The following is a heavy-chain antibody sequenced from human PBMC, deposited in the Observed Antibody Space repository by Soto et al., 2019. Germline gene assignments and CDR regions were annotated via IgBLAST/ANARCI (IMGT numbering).Heavy chain of an antibody. J-gene: IGHJ5*02. CDR3: ARSHHDFWSGESYPMYNWFDP. CDR2: IYPGDSDT. CDR1: GYSFTSYW. Sequence: GESLKICCKGSGYSFTSYWICWVRQMPGKGLERMGIIYPGDSDTRYSPSFQGQVTISADKSISTAYLQWSSLKASDTAMYYCARSHHDFWSGESYPMYNWFDPWGQGTLVTVSS. D-gene: IGHD3-3*01. V-gene: IGHV5-51*01.